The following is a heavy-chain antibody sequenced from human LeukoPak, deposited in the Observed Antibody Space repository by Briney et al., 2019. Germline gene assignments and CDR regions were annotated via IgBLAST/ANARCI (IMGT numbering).Heavy chain of an antibody. Sequence: PSETLSLTCGVSGGSITSTNYWSWVRQPPGQGLEWIGEISLSGYTGFNPSLRSRVTMSLDESKNHRSLNLASVTAADTAVYYCSRESGPFSPFGHWGQGILVTVTS. V-gene: IGHV4-4*02. CDR2: ISLSGYT. CDR1: GGSITSTNY. CDR3: SRESGPFSPFGH. D-gene: IGHD1-26*01. J-gene: IGHJ4*02.